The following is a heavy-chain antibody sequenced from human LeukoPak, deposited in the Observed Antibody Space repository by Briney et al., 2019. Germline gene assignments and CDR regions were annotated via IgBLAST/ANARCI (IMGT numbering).Heavy chain of an antibody. CDR2: IYYSGST. CDR1: GGSISSYY. Sequence: SETLSLTCTVSGGSISSYYWSWIRQPPGKGLEWIGYIYYSGSTNYNPSLKSRVTISVDTSKNQFSLKLSSVTAADTAVYYCARTPYDSSGYYWDWGQGTLVTVSS. CDR3: ARTPYDSSGYYWD. J-gene: IGHJ4*02. V-gene: IGHV4-59*01. D-gene: IGHD3-22*01.